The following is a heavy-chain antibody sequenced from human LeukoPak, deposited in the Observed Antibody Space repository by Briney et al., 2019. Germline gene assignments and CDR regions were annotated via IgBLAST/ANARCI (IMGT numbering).Heavy chain of an antibody. CDR3: ASPRYSYGVPTDY. J-gene: IGHJ4*02. D-gene: IGHD5-24*01. CDR1: GFTFSSYW. Sequence: GGSLRLSCAASGFTFSSYWMHWVRHAPGKGLVWVSRINGDGSSTIYADSVKGRFTISRDNAKNTLYLQMNSLRAEDTAVYYCASPRYSYGVPTDYWGQGTLVTVSS. V-gene: IGHV3-74*01. CDR2: INGDGSST.